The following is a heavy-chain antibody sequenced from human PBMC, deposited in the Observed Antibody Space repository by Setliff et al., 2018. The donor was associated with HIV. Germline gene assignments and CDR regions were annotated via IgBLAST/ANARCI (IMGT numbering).Heavy chain of an antibody. D-gene: IGHD3-10*01. V-gene: IGHV3-33*06. CDR1: GFTFNSYG. CDR3: AKDRLLWFGEAPFDY. J-gene: IGHJ4*02. CDR2: IWYDGSNK. Sequence: PGESLRLSCAASGFTFNSYGMHWVRQAPGKGLEWVAIIWYDGSNKYYADSVKGRFTISRDNSKNTLYLQMNSLRAEDTAVYFCAKDRLLWFGEAPFDYWGQGTLVTVSS.